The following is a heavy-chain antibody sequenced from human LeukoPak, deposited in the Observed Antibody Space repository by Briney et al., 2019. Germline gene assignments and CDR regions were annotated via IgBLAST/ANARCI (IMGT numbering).Heavy chain of an antibody. CDR1: GYTLTELS. D-gene: IGHD5-12*01. CDR2: FDPEDGET. Sequence: ASVKVSCKVSGYTLTELSMHWVRQAPGKGLEWMGGFDPEDGETIYAQKFQGRVTMTEDTSTDTAYMELSSLRSEDTAVYYCATTSDIVATLSEGYYFDYWGQGTLVTVSS. J-gene: IGHJ4*02. CDR3: ATTSDIVATLSEGYYFDY. V-gene: IGHV1-24*01.